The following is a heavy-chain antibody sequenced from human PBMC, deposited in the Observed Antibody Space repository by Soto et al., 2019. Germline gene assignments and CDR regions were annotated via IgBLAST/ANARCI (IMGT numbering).Heavy chain of an antibody. V-gene: IGHV3-23*01. D-gene: IGHD3-3*01. J-gene: IGHJ6*03. CDR3: AKDRRSGYKALYYMDV. CDR2: ISGSGDST. CDR1: GFTFSSYA. Sequence: GGSLRLSCAASGFTFSSYAMTWVRQAPGKGLEWVSAISGSGDSTFYADSVKGRFTISRDNSKNTLYLQMNSLRIEDTAVYYWAKDRRSGYKALYYMDVWGKGTTVTVSS.